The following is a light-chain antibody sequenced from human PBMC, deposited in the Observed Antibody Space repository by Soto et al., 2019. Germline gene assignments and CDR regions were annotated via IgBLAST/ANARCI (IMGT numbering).Light chain of an antibody. CDR2: DVS. CDR3: SSYTSSSTLIYV. Sequence: QSVLTQPASVSGSPGQSITISCTGTSSDVGGYNYVSWYQQHPGKAPKLMIFDVSNRPSGVSNRFSGSKSGNTASLTISGPQAEDEADYYCSSYTSSSTLIYVFGTGTKLTVL. J-gene: IGLJ1*01. V-gene: IGLV2-14*01. CDR1: SSDVGGYNY.